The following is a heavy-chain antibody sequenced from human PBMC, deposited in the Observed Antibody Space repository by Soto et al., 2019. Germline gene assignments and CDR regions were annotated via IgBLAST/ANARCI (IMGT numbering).Heavy chain of an antibody. CDR3: ARVLYDFWSGGGYNWFDP. D-gene: IGHD3-3*01. Sequence: TLSLTCAVSGGSISSGGYSWSWIRQPPGKGLEWIGYIYHSGSTYYNPSLKSRVTISVDRSKNQFSLKLSSVTAADTAVYYCARVLYDFWSGGGYNWFDPWGQGTLVTVS. CDR1: GGSISSGGYS. CDR2: IYHSGST. J-gene: IGHJ5*02. V-gene: IGHV4-30-2*01.